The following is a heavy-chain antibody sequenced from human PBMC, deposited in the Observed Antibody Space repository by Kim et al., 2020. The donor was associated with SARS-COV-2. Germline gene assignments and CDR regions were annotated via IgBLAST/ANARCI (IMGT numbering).Heavy chain of an antibody. Sequence: GGSLRLSCVGSGFTFSTYSMNWVRQAPGKGLEWVSSISSDSSYIYYADSVKGRFTISRDNAKNSLFLQMNSLRAEDTAVYYCARASYDGGVVAFHAFDIWGQGTMVTVSS. V-gene: IGHV3-21*01. CDR1: GFTFSTYS. J-gene: IGHJ3*02. D-gene: IGHD3-16*01. CDR3: ARASYDGGVVAFHAFDI. CDR2: ISSDSSYI.